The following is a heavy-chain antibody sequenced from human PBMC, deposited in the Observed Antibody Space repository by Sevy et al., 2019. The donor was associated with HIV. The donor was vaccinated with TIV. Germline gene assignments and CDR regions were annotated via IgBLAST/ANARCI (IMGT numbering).Heavy chain of an antibody. J-gene: IGHJ6*02. Sequence: ASVKVSCKASGYTFVNYGISWVRQAPGQGPEWMGWISAYNGNTNYAQKLQDRVTMTTDTSTSTAYMELRSLRSDDTAVYYCARAYSDSSLPSGYYYGMDVWGQGTTVTVSS. CDR1: GYTFVNYG. V-gene: IGHV1-18*04. CDR3: ARAYSDSSLPSGYYYGMDV. D-gene: IGHD6-13*01. CDR2: ISAYNGNT.